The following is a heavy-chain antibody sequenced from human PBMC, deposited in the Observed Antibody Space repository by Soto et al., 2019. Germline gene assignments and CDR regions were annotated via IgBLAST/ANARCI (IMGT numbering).Heavy chain of an antibody. V-gene: IGHV4-59*01. J-gene: IGHJ4*02. Sequence: LSLTCTVSGGSISSYYWSWIRQPPGKGLEWIGYIYYSGSTNYNPSLKSRVTISVDTSKNQFSLKLSSVTAADTAVYYCARFSYYYDSSGYLFDYWGQGTLVTVSS. CDR3: ARFSYYYDSSGYLFDY. D-gene: IGHD3-22*01. CDR1: GGSISSYY. CDR2: IYYSGST.